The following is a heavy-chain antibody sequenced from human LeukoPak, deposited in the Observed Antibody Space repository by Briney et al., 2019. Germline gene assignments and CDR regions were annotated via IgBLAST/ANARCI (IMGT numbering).Heavy chain of an antibody. CDR3: ATVYYYDSSGQNRKDYYYGMDV. J-gene: IGHJ6*02. CDR2: FDPEDGET. D-gene: IGHD3-22*01. Sequence: ASVKDSCKVSGYTLTELSMHWVRPAPGKGLEWMGGFDPEDGETIYAQKFQGRVTMTEDTSTDTAYMELSSLRSEDTAVYYCATVYYYDSSGQNRKDYYYGMDVWGQGTTVTVSS. CDR1: GYTLTELS. V-gene: IGHV1-24*01.